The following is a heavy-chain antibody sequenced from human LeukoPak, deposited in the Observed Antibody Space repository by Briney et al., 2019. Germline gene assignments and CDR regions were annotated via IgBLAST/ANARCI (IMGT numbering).Heavy chain of an antibody. CDR2: IIPIFGTA. Sequence: GASVKVSCKASRGTFSSYAIGWVRQAPGQGLEWMGGIIPIFGTANYAQKFQGRVTITADESTSTAYMELSSLRSEDTAVYYCARDLRGYSVTWGQGTLVTVSS. D-gene: IGHD5/OR15-5a*01. CDR1: RGTFSSYA. V-gene: IGHV1-69*13. CDR3: ARDLRGYSVT. J-gene: IGHJ4*02.